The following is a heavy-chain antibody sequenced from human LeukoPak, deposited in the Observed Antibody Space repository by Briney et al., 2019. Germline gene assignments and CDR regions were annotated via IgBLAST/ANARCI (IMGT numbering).Heavy chain of an antibody. CDR3: ARHRSGGSQDDAFDI. J-gene: IGHJ3*02. V-gene: IGHV3-7*01. CDR2: IKQDGSEK. Sequence: GGSLRLSCAASEFTFSTYWMTWVRQAPGKGLEWVADIKQDGSEKYYVDSVKGRFTISRQNAKNSLFLRMNSLRAEDTAGYYCARHRSGGSQDDAFDIWGQGTLVTVSS. D-gene: IGHD2-15*01. CDR1: EFTFSTYW.